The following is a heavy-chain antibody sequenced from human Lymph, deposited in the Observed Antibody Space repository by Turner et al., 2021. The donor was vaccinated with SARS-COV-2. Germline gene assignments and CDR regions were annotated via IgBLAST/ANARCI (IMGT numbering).Heavy chain of an antibody. V-gene: IGHV4-31*03. D-gene: IGHD1-1*01. CDR1: GCSISSGGYY. CDR3: ARARTSGTNYPGDFDY. Sequence: QVQLQESGPGLVKPSQTLSLTCTVSGCSISSGGYYWSWIRQHPGKGLEWIGYIYYSGSTHYNPSLRSRVTISVDTSKNQLSLKLSSVTAADTAVYYCARARTSGTNYPGDFDYWGQGTLVTVSS. J-gene: IGHJ4*02. CDR2: IYYSGST.